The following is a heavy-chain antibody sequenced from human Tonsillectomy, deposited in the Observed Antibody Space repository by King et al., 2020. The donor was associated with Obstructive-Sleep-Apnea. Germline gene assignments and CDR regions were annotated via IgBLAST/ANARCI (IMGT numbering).Heavy chain of an antibody. V-gene: IGHV3-7*03. Sequence: EVQLVESGGGLVRPGGSLRLSCAASGFTFSENWMSWFRPAPGEWREWLANIKADGSERNFVDSLKGRLAISRDKAKRSLYLEMNSLRAEDTALYYCARALSGIYTSETNYFDYWGQGTLVTVSS. CDR2: IKADGSER. CDR1: GFTFSENW. D-gene: IGHD6-19*01. J-gene: IGHJ4*02. CDR3: ARALSGIYTSETNYFDY.